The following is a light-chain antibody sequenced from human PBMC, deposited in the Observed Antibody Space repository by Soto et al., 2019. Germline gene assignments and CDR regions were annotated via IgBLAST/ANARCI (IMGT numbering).Light chain of an antibody. Sequence: DTVLTQSPATLSLSPGERATLSCRASRGIRTYLAWYQQKPGQAPRLLIYDTSNRATGVPARFSGSGSGTDFTLTIRSLEPEDCAIYYCQQRQYWPQITFGQGTRLEIK. CDR1: RGIRTY. CDR2: DTS. J-gene: IGKJ5*01. CDR3: QQRQYWPQIT. V-gene: IGKV3-11*01.